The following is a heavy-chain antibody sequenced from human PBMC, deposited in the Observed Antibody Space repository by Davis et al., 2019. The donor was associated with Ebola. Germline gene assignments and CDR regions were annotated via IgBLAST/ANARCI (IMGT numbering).Heavy chain of an antibody. CDR3: ARDRKGGIDASDI. CDR2: INHSGST. CDR1: GGSFSGYY. V-gene: IGHV4-34*01. D-gene: IGHD3-16*01. Sequence: SETLSLTCAVYGGSFSGYYWSWIRQPPGKGLEWIGEINHSGSTNYNPSLKSRVTISVDTSKNQFSLKLISVTAADTAVYYCARDRKGGIDASDIWGQGTMVIVSS. J-gene: IGHJ3*02.